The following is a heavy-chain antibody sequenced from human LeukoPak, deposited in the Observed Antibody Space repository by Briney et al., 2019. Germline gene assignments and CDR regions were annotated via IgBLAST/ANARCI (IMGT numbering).Heavy chain of an antibody. J-gene: IGHJ4*02. CDR3: AREDNLMDFWSGYSDY. V-gene: IGHV1-18*01. CDR1: GGTFSSYA. D-gene: IGHD3-3*01. Sequence: GASVKVSCKASGGTFSSYAISWVRQAPGQGLEWMGWISTYNGHTNCAQKLQGRVTMTTDTSTSTAYMELRSLRSDDTAVYYCAREDNLMDFWSGYSDYWGQGTLVTVSS. CDR2: ISTYNGHT.